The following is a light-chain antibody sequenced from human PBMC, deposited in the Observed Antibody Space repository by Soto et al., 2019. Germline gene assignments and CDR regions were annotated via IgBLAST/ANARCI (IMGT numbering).Light chain of an antibody. CDR2: GAS. CDR3: QQYGSSPPFT. J-gene: IGKJ3*01. V-gene: IGKV3-20*01. CDR1: QSVSSTY. Sequence: EIVLTQSPGTLSLSPGERATLSCRASQSVSSTYLAWYQQKPGQAPRLLIYGASNRATGIPERFSGGGSGTDFTLAISRLEPEDFAVYYCQQYGSSPPFTFGPGTTVEIK.